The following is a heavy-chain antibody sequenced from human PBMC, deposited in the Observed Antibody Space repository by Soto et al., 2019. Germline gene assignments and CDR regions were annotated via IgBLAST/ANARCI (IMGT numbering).Heavy chain of an antibody. D-gene: IGHD3-10*01. CDR3: ARVMEVWFGGMDV. Sequence: EVQLVESGGGLVQPGGSLRLSCAASGFTFSSYEMNWVRQAPGKGLEWVSYISSSGSTIYYADSVKGRFTISRDTAKDSRYLQMNSLRAEDTAVYDGARVMEVWFGGMDVWGQGTTDTVSS. CDR1: GFTFSSYE. CDR2: ISSSGSTI. V-gene: IGHV3-48*03. J-gene: IGHJ6*02.